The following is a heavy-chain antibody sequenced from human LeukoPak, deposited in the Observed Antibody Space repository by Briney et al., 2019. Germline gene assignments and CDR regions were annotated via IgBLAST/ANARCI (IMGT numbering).Heavy chain of an antibody. CDR2: IYSGGST. J-gene: IGHJ3*02. Sequence: GGPLRLPCAASGFTVSSNYMSWVRQAPGKGLEWVSVIYSGGSTYYADSVKGRFTISRDNSKNTLYLQMNSLRAEDTAVYYCAREKVIIRAFDIWGQGTMVTVSS. CDR3: AREKVIIRAFDI. D-gene: IGHD3-3*01. CDR1: GFTVSSNY. V-gene: IGHV3-66*01.